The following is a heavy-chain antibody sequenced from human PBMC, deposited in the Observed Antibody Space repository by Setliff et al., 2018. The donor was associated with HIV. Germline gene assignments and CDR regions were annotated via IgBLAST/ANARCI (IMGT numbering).Heavy chain of an antibody. J-gene: IGHJ4*02. CDR3: ARVGYHGSGRYSFDY. CDR1: GGSISTTNYY. D-gene: IGHD3-10*01. Sequence: SETLSLTCSVSGGSISTTNYYWGWVRQPPGKGLEWIGIIYYRGSAYYDLSLKSRVTLSVDTSKNSFSLNLSSVTAAETAVYYCARVGYHGSGRYSFDYWGQGTLVTVSS. CDR2: IYYRGSA. V-gene: IGHV4-39*02.